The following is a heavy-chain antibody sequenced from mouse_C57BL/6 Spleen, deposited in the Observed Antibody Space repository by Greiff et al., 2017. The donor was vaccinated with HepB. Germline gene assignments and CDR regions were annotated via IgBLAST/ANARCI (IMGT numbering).Heavy chain of an antibody. J-gene: IGHJ2*01. Sequence: VQLQQSGPELVKPGASVKISCKASGYAFSSSWMNWVKQRPGKGLEWIGRIYPGDGDTNYNGKFKGKATLTADKSSSTAYMQLSSLTSEDSAVYFWASGDLYYCDYWGQGTTLTVSS. V-gene: IGHV1-82*01. CDR2: IYPGDGDT. CDR3: ASGDLYYCDY. CDR1: GYAFSSSW. D-gene: IGHD3-3*01.